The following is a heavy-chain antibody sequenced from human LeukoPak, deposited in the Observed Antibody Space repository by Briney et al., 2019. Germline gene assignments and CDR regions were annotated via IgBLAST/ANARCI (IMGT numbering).Heavy chain of an antibody. D-gene: IGHD3-22*01. Sequence: GGSLRLSCAASGFTFSSYWMSWVRQAPVKGLEWVANIKQDGSEKHYVESVKGRFTISRDNAKNSLYLQMNSLRAEDTAVYYCARDNYYDSTSSTNWGQGSLVTVSS. V-gene: IGHV3-7*01. CDR1: GFTFSSYW. J-gene: IGHJ4*02. CDR2: IKQDGSEK. CDR3: ARDNYYDSTSSTN.